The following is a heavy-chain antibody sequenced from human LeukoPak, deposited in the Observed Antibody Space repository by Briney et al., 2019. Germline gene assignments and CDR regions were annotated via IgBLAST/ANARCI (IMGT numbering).Heavy chain of an antibody. CDR3: ARVPSGWSGTPFYLRARAYYFDY. CDR2: ISSSSSYI. D-gene: IGHD3-3*01. Sequence: GGSLRLSRAASGFTFSSYSMNGVRQAPGKGLEWVSSISSSSSYIYYADSVKGRFTISRDNAKNSLYLQMNSLRAEDTAVYYCARVPSGWSGTPFYLRARAYYFDYWGQGTLVTVSS. J-gene: IGHJ4*02. V-gene: IGHV3-21*01. CDR1: GFTFSSYS.